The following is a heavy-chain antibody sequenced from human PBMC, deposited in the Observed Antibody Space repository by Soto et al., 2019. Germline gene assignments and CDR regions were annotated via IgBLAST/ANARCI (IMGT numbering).Heavy chain of an antibody. Sequence: ASVKLSCKASGYTFTSYYMHWVRQAPGQGLEWMGIINPSGGSTSYAQKFQGRVTMTRDTSTSTVYMELSSLNIEDSAVYYCSGAESPDTAYFSLYWGQGTPVTVSS. D-gene: IGHD1-26*01. V-gene: IGHV1-46*01. CDR1: GYTFTSYY. J-gene: IGHJ4*02. CDR3: SGAESPDTAYFSLY. CDR2: INPSGGST.